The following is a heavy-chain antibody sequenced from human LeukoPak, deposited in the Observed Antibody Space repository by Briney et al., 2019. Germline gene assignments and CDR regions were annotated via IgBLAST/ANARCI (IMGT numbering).Heavy chain of an antibody. J-gene: IGHJ4*02. CDR2: IYPDDSDT. CDR1: GYNFADYW. CDR3: ARHDYGDYYIYGF. D-gene: IGHD4-17*01. V-gene: IGHV5-51*01. Sequence: GESLKISCKGSGYNFADYWIGWVRQMPGKGLEWMGIIYPDDSDTRYSPSFQGQVTISADKSISTAYLQWSSLKASDTAMYYCARHDYGDYYIYGFWGQGTLVTVSS.